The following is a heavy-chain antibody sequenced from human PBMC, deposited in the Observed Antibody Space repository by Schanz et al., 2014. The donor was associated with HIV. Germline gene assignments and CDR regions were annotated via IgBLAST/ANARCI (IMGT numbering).Heavy chain of an antibody. CDR2: VNGDGSSA. D-gene: IGHD2-15*01. J-gene: IGHJ6*02. CDR1: GFIFSSYA. V-gene: IGHV3-74*01. Sequence: VQLVESGGGVVQPGRSLRLSCAASGFIFSSYAMHWVRQAPGKGLVWVSRVNGDGSSAAYADSVKGRFTISRDNAKNTLYLQMNSLRAEDTAVYYCARDEGRYCRGGSCYYNGMDVWGQGTTVTVSS. CDR3: ARDEGRYCRGGSCYYNGMDV.